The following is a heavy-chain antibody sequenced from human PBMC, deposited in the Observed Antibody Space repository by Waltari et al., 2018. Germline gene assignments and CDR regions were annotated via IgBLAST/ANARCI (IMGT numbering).Heavy chain of an antibody. CDR1: GGSFSGYY. CDR2: INHSGST. Sequence: QVQLQQWGAGLLKPSETLSLTCAVYGGSFSGYYWSWIRQPPGKGLEWIGEINHSGSTNYNPSLKSRVTISVDTSKNQFSLKLSSVTAADTAVYYCAAWQNYYDSSGYYYWGQGTLVTVSS. D-gene: IGHD3-22*01. CDR3: AAWQNYYDSSGYYY. V-gene: IGHV4-34*01. J-gene: IGHJ4*02.